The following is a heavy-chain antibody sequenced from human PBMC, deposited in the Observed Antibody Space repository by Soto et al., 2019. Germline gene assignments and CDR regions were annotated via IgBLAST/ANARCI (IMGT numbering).Heavy chain of an antibody. CDR2: ISGSGGST. D-gene: IGHD3-9*01. CDR3: AKRPQIYYVILTGYYPSGLSFDY. Sequence: PGGSQSLSCGSSRFTFSTSTMRKVRQAPAQGLEWGGGISGSGGSTYYADSVKGRFTISRDNSKNTLYLQMNSLRAEDTAVYYCAKRPQIYYVILTGYYPSGLSFDYWGQGTLVTVSS. V-gene: IGHV3-23*01. J-gene: IGHJ4*02. CDR1: RFTFSTST.